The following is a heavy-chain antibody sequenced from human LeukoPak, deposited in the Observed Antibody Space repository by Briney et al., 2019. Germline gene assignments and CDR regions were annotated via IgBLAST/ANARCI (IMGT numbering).Heavy chain of an antibody. CDR3: ARRAIVATIDY. CDR1: GGSISSTSYY. CDR2: IYYGGST. D-gene: IGHD5-12*01. V-gene: IGHV4-39*01. J-gene: IGHJ4*02. Sequence: LETLSLTCSVSGGSISSTSYYWAWIRQPPGKGLEWIGSIYYGGSTFYNPSLKSRVTISADTSNNHFSLKLSSVTAADTAVYYCARRAIVATIDYWGQGTLVTVSS.